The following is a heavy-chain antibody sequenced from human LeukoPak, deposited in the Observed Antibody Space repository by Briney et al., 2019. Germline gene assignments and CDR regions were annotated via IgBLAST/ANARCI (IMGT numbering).Heavy chain of an antibody. CDR2: IYHSGST. CDR1: GYSISSGYY. Sequence: SETLSLTCAVSGYSISSGYYWGWIRQPPGKGLEYIGNIYHSGSTYYNPSLKSRVTISVDTSKNQFSLKLSSVTAADTAVYYCARTPQQSYFDYWGQGTLVTVSS. J-gene: IGHJ4*02. CDR3: ARTPQQSYFDY. V-gene: IGHV4-38-2*01. D-gene: IGHD2-2*01.